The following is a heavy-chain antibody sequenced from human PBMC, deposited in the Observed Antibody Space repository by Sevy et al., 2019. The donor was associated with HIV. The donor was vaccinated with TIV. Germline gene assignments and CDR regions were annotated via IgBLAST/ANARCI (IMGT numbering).Heavy chain of an antibody. D-gene: IGHD4-17*01. CDR2: IYYSGAT. Sequence: SETLSLTCSVSGGSVSNPNYYWGWIRQPPGKGLEWIGSIYYSGATSYNPSLESRVTTSVDTSNNRFSLILTSVTAADTAVYYCARSHHFSGDYADYAFDVWGQGTMVTVSS. V-gene: IGHV4-39*01. J-gene: IGHJ3*01. CDR3: ARSHHFSGDYADYAFDV. CDR1: GGSVSNPNYY.